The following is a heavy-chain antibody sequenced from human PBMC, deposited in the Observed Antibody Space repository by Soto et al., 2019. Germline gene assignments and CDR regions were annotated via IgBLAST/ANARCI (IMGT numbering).Heavy chain of an antibody. D-gene: IGHD6-13*01. Sequence: SETLSLTCAVYGGSFRGYYWSWIRQPPGKGLEWIGEINHSGRTNYNPSLKSRVTISVDTSKNKFSLKLGSVTAADTAVYYCARVGAGYSSSWKIVGWFDPWGQGTLVTV. CDR2: INHSGRT. CDR1: GGSFRGYY. J-gene: IGHJ5*02. V-gene: IGHV4-34*01. CDR3: ARVGAGYSSSWKIVGWFDP.